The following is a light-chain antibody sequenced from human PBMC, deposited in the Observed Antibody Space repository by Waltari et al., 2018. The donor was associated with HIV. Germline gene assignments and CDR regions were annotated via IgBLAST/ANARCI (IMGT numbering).Light chain of an antibody. Sequence: QSVLTQPTSVSAAPGQKVTISCSGSNSTIGNNYVSWYQQLPGTAPKLLSYDDNKRPSGIPVLFSGSKSGTSATLGITGLQTGDEADYYCVSWDSSLSSVVFGGGTKLTVL. V-gene: IGLV1-51*01. CDR1: NSTIGNNY. J-gene: IGLJ2*01. CDR3: VSWDSSLSSVV. CDR2: DDN.